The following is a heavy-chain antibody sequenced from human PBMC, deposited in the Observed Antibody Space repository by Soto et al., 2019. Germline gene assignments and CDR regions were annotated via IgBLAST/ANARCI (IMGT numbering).Heavy chain of an antibody. Sequence: PGGSLRLSCAASGFTFINYAMAWVRQAPWKGLEWVSTITYSGGSRDYADSVKGRFTISRDNSKNTLYLQMNSLRAEDTAVYYCAKKGYYDTSGYPIRYFDYWGQGTLVTVSS. CDR2: ITYSGGSR. CDR1: GFTFINYA. CDR3: AKKGYYDTSGYPIRYFDY. V-gene: IGHV3-23*01. J-gene: IGHJ4*02. D-gene: IGHD3-22*01.